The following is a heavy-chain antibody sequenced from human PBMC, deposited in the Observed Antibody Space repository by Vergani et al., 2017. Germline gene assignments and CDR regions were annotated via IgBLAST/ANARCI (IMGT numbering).Heavy chain of an antibody. CDR3: ARSGYCAHGVCYMTYYYYMDV. CDR2: LSASDRRT. Sequence: EVQLLESGGDLVQPGGSLRLSCAASGFTFIMHAMSWVRQAPGKGLEWVSTLSASDRRTHYADSVKGRFTISRDISKNTLYLQMNNLRAADTAVYYCARSGYCAHGVCYMTYYYYMDVWGKGTAVTVSS. J-gene: IGHJ6*03. CDR1: GFTFIMHA. V-gene: IGHV3-23*01. D-gene: IGHD2-8*01.